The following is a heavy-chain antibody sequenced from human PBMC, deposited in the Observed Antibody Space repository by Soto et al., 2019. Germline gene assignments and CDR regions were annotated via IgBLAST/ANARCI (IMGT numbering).Heavy chain of an antibody. D-gene: IGHD3-22*01. CDR1: GGSISSGGYY. CDR3: ARVRKYYYDSSGYFLDY. V-gene: IGHV4-31*03. CDR2: IYYSGST. Sequence: SLTCTVSGGSISSGGYYWSWIRQHPGKGLEWIGYIYYSGSTYYNPSLKSRVTISVDTSKNQFSLKLSSVTAADTAVYYCARVRKYYYDSSGYFLDYWGQGTLVTVSS. J-gene: IGHJ4*02.